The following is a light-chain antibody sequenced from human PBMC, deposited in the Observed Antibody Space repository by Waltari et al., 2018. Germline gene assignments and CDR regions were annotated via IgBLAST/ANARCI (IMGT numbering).Light chain of an antibody. CDR1: NVGDQF. V-gene: IGLV3-1*01. J-gene: IGLJ2*01. Sequence: SYQLTQPPSMSVSPGQTISIPCSGENVGDQFVCWYQQKAGQSPVLVIHQDAKRPSGIPERFSGSNSGNTATLTISGTQALDEADYYCQAWDRSTVVFGGGTKLTVL. CDR3: QAWDRSTVV. CDR2: QDA.